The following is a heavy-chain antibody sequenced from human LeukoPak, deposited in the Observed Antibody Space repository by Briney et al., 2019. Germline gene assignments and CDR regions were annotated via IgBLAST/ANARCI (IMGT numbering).Heavy chain of an antibody. Sequence: SETLSLTCGVSGYSISSGYYWGWIRQPPGKGLEWIGSTHHSGSSYHNPPLKSRVTMSIDTSKNQFSLKLSSVTAADTAVYFCARMLKYSSGEDYWGQGNLVTVSS. D-gene: IGHD3-22*01. CDR2: THHSGSS. CDR3: ARMLKYSSGEDY. V-gene: IGHV4-38-2*01. CDR1: GYSISSGYY. J-gene: IGHJ4*02.